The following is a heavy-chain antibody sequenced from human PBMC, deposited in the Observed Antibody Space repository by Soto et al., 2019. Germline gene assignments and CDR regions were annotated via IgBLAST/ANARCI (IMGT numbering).Heavy chain of an antibody. J-gene: IGHJ4*02. Sequence: EVQLVESGGGLVQPGGSLRLSCAASGFTVSSNYMSWVRQAPGKGLEWVSVIYSGGSTYYADSVKGRFTISSDNSKNTLYLQMNCLRAEDTAVYYCARDASAAAGFDYWGQGTLVTVSS. CDR3: ARDASAAAGFDY. V-gene: IGHV3-66*01. D-gene: IGHD6-13*01. CDR2: IYSGGST. CDR1: GFTVSSNY.